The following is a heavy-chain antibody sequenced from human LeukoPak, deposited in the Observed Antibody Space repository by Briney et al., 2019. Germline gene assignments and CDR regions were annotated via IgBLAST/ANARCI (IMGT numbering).Heavy chain of an antibody. V-gene: IGHV1-69*04. D-gene: IGHD6-13*01. Sequence: SVKVSCKASGGTFSSYAISWVRQAPGQGLEWMGRIIPILGIANYAQKFQGRVTIIADKSTSTAYMELSSLRSEDTAVYYCARIAAAEAFDIWGQGTMVTVSS. CDR3: ARIAAAEAFDI. J-gene: IGHJ3*02. CDR1: GGTFSSYA. CDR2: IIPILGIA.